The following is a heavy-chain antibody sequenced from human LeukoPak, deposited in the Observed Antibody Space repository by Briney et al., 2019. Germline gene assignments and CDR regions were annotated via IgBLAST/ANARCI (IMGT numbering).Heavy chain of an antibody. V-gene: IGHV3-30*03. J-gene: IGHJ4*02. CDR1: GFTFSSYG. D-gene: IGHD1-26*01. CDR3: ARARYSGSYYGY. CDR2: ISYDGSNK. Sequence: GGSLRLSCAASGFTFSSYGMHWVRQAPGKGLEWVAVISYDGSNKYYADSVKGRFTISRDNAKNTLYLQMNSLRAEDTAVYYCARARYSGSYYGYWGQGTLVTVSS.